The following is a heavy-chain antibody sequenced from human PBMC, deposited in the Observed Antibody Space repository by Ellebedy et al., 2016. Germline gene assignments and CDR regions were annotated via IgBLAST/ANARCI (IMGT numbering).Heavy chain of an antibody. V-gene: IGHV3-21*01. J-gene: IGHJ6*03. Sequence: GESLKISCAASGFGFGTYSMNWVRQAPGKGLEWLSSISGSSSYIYYADSVKGRFTISRDNAKNSLYLQMNSLRAEDTAVYYCAREGDIVVVPAGKYYYMDVWGKGTTVTVSS. CDR3: AREGDIVVVPAGKYYYMDV. D-gene: IGHD2-2*01. CDR2: ISGSSSYI. CDR1: GFGFGTYS.